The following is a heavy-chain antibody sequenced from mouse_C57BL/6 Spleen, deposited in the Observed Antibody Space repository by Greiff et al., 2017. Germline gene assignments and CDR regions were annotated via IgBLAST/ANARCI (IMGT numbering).Heavy chain of an antibody. V-gene: IGHV5-4*01. J-gene: IGHJ2*01. D-gene: IGHD3-3*01. CDR1: GFTFSSYA. Sequence: EVQGVESGGGLVKPGGSLKLSCAASGFTFSSYAMSWVRQTPEKRLEWVATISDGGSYTYYPDNVKGRFTISRDNAKTNLYLQMSHLKSEDTAMYYCAREGSPYYFDDWGQGTTLTVSS. CDR2: ISDGGSYT. CDR3: AREGSPYYFDD.